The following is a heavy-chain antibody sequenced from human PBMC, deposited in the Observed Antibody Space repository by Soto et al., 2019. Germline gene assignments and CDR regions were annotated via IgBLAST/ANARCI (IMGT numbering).Heavy chain of an antibody. CDR1: GYSFTSYW. CDR3: ARISYESRYDSLYYGMVV. J-gene: IGHJ6*02. D-gene: IGHD3-22*01. CDR2: IYPGDSDT. V-gene: IGHV5-51*01. Sequence: GESLKISCKGSGYSFTSYWIGWVRQMPGKGLEWMGIIYPGDSDTRYSPSFQGQVTISADKSISTAYLQWSSLKASDTDMYYCARISYESRYDSLYYGMVVWGQGTTVTVSS.